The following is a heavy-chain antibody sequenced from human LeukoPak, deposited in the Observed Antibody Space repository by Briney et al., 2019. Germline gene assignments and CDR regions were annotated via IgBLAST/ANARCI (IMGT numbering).Heavy chain of an antibody. D-gene: IGHD2-8*01. CDR2: ISSSSSTI. V-gene: IGHV3-48*01. J-gene: IGHJ1*01. CDR1: GFIFSSYT. Sequence: GGSLRLSCAVSGFIFSSYTMNWVRQAPGKGLEWVSYISSSSSTIYYADSVKGRFTISRDNAKNSLYLQMNSLRAEDTAVYYCARDPRGEYCTNGVCSKTTPQIFQHWGQGTLVTVSS. CDR3: ARDPRGEYCTNGVCSKTTPQIFQH.